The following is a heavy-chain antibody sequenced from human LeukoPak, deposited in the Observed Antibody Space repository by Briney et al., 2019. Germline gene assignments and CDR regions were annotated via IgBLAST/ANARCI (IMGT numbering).Heavy chain of an antibody. CDR1: GGSISSYY. CDR2: IYTSGST. Sequence: SETLSLTCTVSGGSISSYYWSWIRQPAGKGLEWIGRIYTSGSTNYNPSLKSRVTMSVDTSKNQFSLKLSSVTAADTAVYYCARDRRVCSSTSCPRSAFDIWGQGTMVTVSS. V-gene: IGHV4-4*07. D-gene: IGHD2-2*01. CDR3: ARDRRVCSSTSCPRSAFDI. J-gene: IGHJ3*02.